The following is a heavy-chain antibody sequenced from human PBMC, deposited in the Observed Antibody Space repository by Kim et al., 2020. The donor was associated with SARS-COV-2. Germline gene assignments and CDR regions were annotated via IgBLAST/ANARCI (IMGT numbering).Heavy chain of an antibody. CDR2: AYYSGYT. CDR3: ARGTDYGLDY. CDR1: GDSVSSGIYY. J-gene: IGHJ4*02. V-gene: IGHV4-61*01. Sequence: SEILSLTCTVSGDSVSSGIYYWTWIRQPPGKALEWISYAYYSGYTKYNPSLKSRVTSSVDTSKNQFSLKVTSVTAADTAIYYCARGTDYGLDYWGQGTLVTVSS. D-gene: IGHD3-16*01.